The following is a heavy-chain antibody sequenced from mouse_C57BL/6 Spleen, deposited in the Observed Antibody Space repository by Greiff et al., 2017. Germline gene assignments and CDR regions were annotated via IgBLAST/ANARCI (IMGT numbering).Heavy chain of an antibody. CDR3: RRGQFRLTFDY. V-gene: IGHV1-5*01. D-gene: IGHD3-2*02. Sequence: EVQLQQSGTVLARPGASVKMSCKTSGYTFTSYWMHWVKQRPGQGLEWIGAIYPGNSDTSYNQKFKGKAKLTAVTSASTAYMELSSLTNEDSAVYYCRRGQFRLTFDYWGQGTTLTVSS. CDR1: GYTFTSYW. CDR2: IYPGNSDT. J-gene: IGHJ2*01.